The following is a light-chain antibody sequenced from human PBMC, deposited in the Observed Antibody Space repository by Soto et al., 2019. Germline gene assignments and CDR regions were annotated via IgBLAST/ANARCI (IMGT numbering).Light chain of an antibody. Sequence: DTQMTQSPSSLSASVGDRVSISCRASQNVRSYLNWYQQKPGKAPKLLIYEVSTLESGVPSRFSGSGYGADVTLSINSLEPEDFATYYCQQTFSLPRSFGPGTKVEI. CDR1: QNVRSY. J-gene: IGKJ1*01. CDR2: EVS. V-gene: IGKV1-39*01. CDR3: QQTFSLPRS.